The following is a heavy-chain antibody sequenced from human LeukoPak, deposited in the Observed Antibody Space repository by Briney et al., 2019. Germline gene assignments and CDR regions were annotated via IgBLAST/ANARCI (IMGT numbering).Heavy chain of an antibody. Sequence: PGGSLRLSCAASGFTFSSYAMSWVRQAPGKGLEWVSAISGSGGSTYYADSVKGRFTISRDNSKNTLYLQMNSLRAEDTAVYYCAKDRYVDIVATIPGLCDYWGQGTLVTVSS. D-gene: IGHD5-12*01. V-gene: IGHV3-23*01. CDR2: ISGSGGST. J-gene: IGHJ4*02. CDR1: GFTFSSYA. CDR3: AKDRYVDIVATIPGLCDY.